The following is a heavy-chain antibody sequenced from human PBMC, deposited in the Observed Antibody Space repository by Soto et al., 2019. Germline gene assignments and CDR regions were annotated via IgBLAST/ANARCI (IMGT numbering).Heavy chain of an antibody. CDR3: AADRGVDCSSTSCPNYYYGMDV. V-gene: IGHV1-58*01. D-gene: IGHD2-2*01. CDR1: GLTFTSSA. CDR2: IVVGSGNT. Sequence: SVKVSCKASGLTFTSSAVQWVRQARGQRLEWIGWIVVGSGNTNYAQKFQERVTITRDMSTSTAYMELSSLRSEDTAVYYCAADRGVDCSSTSCPNYYYGMDVWGQGTTVTVSS. J-gene: IGHJ6*02.